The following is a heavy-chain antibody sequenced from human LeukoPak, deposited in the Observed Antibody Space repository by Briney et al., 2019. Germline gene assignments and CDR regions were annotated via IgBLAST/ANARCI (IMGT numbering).Heavy chain of an antibody. J-gene: IGHJ6*02. CDR1: GFTFSSYA. CDR3: AKDKGWGYSAYDCYGMDV. D-gene: IGHD1-26*01. CDR2: ISTSGDFT. V-gene: IGHV3-23*01. Sequence: HGGSLRLSCATSGFTFSSYAMNWVRQAPGKGLECVSFISTSGDFTYYAASVKGRFTVSRDNSKNTLYLQMNSLRADDTAVYYCAKDKGWGYSAYDCYGMDVWGQGTTVTVSS.